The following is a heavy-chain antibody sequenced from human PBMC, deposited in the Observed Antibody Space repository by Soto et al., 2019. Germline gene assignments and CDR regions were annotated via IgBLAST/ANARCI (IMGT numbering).Heavy chain of an antibody. J-gene: IGHJ6*02. CDR3: AKDLGTGTTFWYYYGMDV. V-gene: IGHV3-23*01. CDR1: GFTFSSYA. D-gene: IGHD1-7*01. CDR2: ISGSGGST. Sequence: GGSLRLSCAASGFTFSSYAMSWVRQAPGKGLEWVSAISGSGGSTYYADSVKGRFTISRDNSKNTLYLQMNSLRAEDTAVYYCAKDLGTGTTFWYYYGMDVWGQGTTVTVSS.